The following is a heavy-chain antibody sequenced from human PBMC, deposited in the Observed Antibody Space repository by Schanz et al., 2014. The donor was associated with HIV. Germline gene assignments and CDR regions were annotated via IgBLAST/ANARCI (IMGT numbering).Heavy chain of an antibody. CDR2: ISSSDSSI. V-gene: IGHV3-11*01. CDR3: ARVTTLVTPDAFDI. Sequence: QVQLEESGGGLVKPGGSLRLSCAASGFTFSDFYMSWVRQAPGKGLEWVSYISSSDSSIYYADSVKGRFTISRDSAKNSLYLRMNSLRAEDTAVYYCARVTTLVTPDAFDIWGRGTMVTVSS. D-gene: IGHD2-21*02. CDR1: GFTFSDFY. J-gene: IGHJ3*02.